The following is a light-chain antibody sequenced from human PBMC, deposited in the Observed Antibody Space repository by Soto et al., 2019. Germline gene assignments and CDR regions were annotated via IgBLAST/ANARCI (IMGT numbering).Light chain of an antibody. CDR3: QQRLSWPKT. CDR1: QSVVNY. CDR2: DAS. J-gene: IGKJ1*01. V-gene: IGKV3-11*01. Sequence: EIVLTQSPATLSLSPGERATLSCRASQSVVNYLAWYQQKPGQAPRLLTYDASHRATGIPARFSGSGSGTDVTLTISSREPEDFAVYYCQQRLSWPKTFGQGTKVEIK.